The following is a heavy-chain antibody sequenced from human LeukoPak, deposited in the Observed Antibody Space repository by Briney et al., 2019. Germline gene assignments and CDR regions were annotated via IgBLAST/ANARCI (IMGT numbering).Heavy chain of an antibody. Sequence: GGSLRLSCPASRFTFSSYAMTWVRQAPEKGLECVSVISGIGTTTYYADSVKGRFTISRDNSKNTLFLQMNSLRVEDTATYYCTKKRTTSVTDWFDPWGQGTLVTVSS. CDR3: TKKRTTSVTDWFDP. CDR1: RFTFSSYA. J-gene: IGHJ5*02. V-gene: IGHV3-23*01. D-gene: IGHD4-17*01. CDR2: ISGIGTTT.